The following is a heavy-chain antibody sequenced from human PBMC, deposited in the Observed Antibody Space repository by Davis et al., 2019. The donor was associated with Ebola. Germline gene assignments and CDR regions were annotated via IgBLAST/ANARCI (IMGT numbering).Heavy chain of an antibody. J-gene: IGHJ4*02. Sequence: ASVKVSCKASGYTFTNYGLTWVRQVPGQGLEWMGWIRAYNGNTNYAQKFQGRVTMTTDTSTSTAYMDLRSLRSDDTAVYYCARVVYSGWGSYLDYWGQGTLVTVSS. V-gene: IGHV1-18*01. D-gene: IGHD3-10*01. CDR1: GYTFTNYG. CDR2: IRAYNGNT. CDR3: ARVVYSGWGSYLDY.